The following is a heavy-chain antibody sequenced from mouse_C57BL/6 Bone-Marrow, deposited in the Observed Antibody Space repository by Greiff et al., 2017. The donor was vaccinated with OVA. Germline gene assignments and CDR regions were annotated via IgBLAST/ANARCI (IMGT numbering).Heavy chain of an antibody. Sequence: DVMLVESGGGLVQPGGSLSLSCAASGFTFTDYYMSWVRQPPGKALEWLGFIRNKANGYTTEYSASVKGRFTISRDNSQSILYLQMNALRAEDSATYYCARYTAGRSMDYWGQGTSVTVSS. V-gene: IGHV7-3*01. D-gene: IGHD1-2*01. J-gene: IGHJ4*01. CDR3: ARYTAGRSMDY. CDR2: IRNKANGYTT. CDR1: GFTFTDYY.